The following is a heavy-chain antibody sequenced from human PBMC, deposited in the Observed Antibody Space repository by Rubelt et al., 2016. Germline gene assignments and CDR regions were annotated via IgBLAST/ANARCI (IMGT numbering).Heavy chain of an antibody. CDR1: GGSFSGYY. J-gene: IGHJ5*02. D-gene: IGHD3-3*01. CDR3: ASRYYDFWSGYYRGGWFDP. Sequence: QVQLQQWGAGLLKPSETLSLTCAVYGGSFSGYYWSWIRQPPGKGLEWIGEINNSGSTNYNPSLKLRVTISVDTSKNQFSLKLSSVTAADTAVYCCASRYYDFWSGYYRGGWFDPWGQGTLVTVSS. V-gene: IGHV4-34*01. CDR2: INNSGST.